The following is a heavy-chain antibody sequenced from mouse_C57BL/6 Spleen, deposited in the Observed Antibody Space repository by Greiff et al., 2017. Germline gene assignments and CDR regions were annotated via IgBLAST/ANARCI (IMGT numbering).Heavy chain of an antibody. CDR2: ISSGGSYT. CDR3: ARHDTTVVATGDY. V-gene: IGHV5-6*01. Sequence: EVQLVESGGDLVKPGGSLKLSCAASGFTFSSYGMSWVRQTPDKRLEWVATISSGGSYTYYPDSVKGRFTISRDNAKNTLYLQMSSLKSEDTAMYYCARHDTTVVATGDYWGQGTTLTVSS. J-gene: IGHJ2*01. D-gene: IGHD1-1*01. CDR1: GFTFSSYG.